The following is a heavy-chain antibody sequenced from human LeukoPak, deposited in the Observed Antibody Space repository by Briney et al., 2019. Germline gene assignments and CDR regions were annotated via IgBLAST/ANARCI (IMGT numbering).Heavy chain of an antibody. D-gene: IGHD2-2*01. V-gene: IGHV3-21*01. CDR3: AKDWCIGTTCYGFDP. J-gene: IGHJ5*02. Sequence: GGSLRLSCAASGFTFSSYSMNWVRQAPGRGLELVSTISSGGHYIFYTDSVKGRFTISRDDAKTSVYLHMTSLRPEDSAVYYCAKDWCIGTTCYGFDPWGQGTPVTVSS. CDR2: ISSGGHYI. CDR1: GFTFSSYS.